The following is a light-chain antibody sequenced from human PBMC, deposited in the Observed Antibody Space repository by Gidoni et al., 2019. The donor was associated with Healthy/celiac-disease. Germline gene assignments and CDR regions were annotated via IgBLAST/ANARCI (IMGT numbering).Light chain of an antibody. Sequence: NFMLTQPHSASESPGKTVTSSCTRSSGSIASNYVQWYQQRPGSSPTTVIYEDSQRPSGVPDRFSGSIDSSSNSASLTISGLKTEDEADYYCQSYDTSIKIFGGGTKLTVL. CDR1: SGSIASNY. V-gene: IGLV6-57*01. CDR3: QSYDTSIKI. CDR2: EDS. J-gene: IGLJ2*01.